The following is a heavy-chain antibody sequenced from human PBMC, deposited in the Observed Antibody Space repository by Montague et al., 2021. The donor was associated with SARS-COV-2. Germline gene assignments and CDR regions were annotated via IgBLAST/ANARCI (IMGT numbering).Heavy chain of an antibody. J-gene: IGHJ6*02. V-gene: IGHV3-30-3*01. CDR2: ISYDRSNK. Sequence: SLRLSCAASGFTFSSYAMHWVRQAPGKGLEWVAVISYDRSNKYYADSVKGRFTISRDNSKNTLYLQVNSLRAEDTAVYYCARVLGGYYGMDVWGQGTTVTVSS. CDR1: GFTFSSYA. D-gene: IGHD2/OR15-2a*01. CDR3: ARVLGGYYGMDV.